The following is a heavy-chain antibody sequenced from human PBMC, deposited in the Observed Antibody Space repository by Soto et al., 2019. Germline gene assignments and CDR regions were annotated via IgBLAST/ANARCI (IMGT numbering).Heavy chain of an antibody. Sequence: WGALLVSCASSVFTFSIYSMNWVRQAPGKGLEWVSSISSSSSYIYYADSVNGRFTISIDNAKNSLYLQMNSLRAEDTAVYYCASDLTAMDHGYGMDVWGQGTTVTVSS. J-gene: IGHJ6*01. CDR3: ASDLTAMDHGYGMDV. D-gene: IGHD5-18*01. CDR1: VFTFSIYS. V-gene: IGHV3-21*01. CDR2: ISSSSSYI.